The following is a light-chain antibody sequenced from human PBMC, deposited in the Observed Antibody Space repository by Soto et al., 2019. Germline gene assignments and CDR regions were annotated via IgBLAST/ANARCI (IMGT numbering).Light chain of an antibody. CDR2: KAS. Sequence: DIKMTQSPSTLSVSVGDRVTITCRASQTISSWLAWYQQKPGQAPKLLIYKASTLKSGVPSRFSGSGSGTEFTLTISSLQPDDFATYYCQHYNSYSEAFGQGTKVDIK. J-gene: IGKJ1*01. V-gene: IGKV1-5*03. CDR1: QTISSW. CDR3: QHYNSYSEA.